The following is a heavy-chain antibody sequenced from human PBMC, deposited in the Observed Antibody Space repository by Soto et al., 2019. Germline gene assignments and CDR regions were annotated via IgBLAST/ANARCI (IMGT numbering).Heavy chain of an antibody. J-gene: IGHJ4*02. Sequence: SETLSLTCAVYGGSFSGYYWSWIRQPPGKGLEWIGEINHSGSTNYNPSLKSRVTISVDTSKNQFSLKLSSVTAADTAVYYCARMGGYDSSGYYYSYFDYWGQGTLVTVSS. CDR3: ARMGGYDSSGYYYSYFDY. CDR2: INHSGST. V-gene: IGHV4-34*01. CDR1: GGSFSGYY. D-gene: IGHD3-22*01.